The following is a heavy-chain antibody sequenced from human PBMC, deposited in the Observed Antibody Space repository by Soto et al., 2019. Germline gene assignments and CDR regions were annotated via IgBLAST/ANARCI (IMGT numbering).Heavy chain of an antibody. CDR3: ARDIGLEWLLYSYMDV. CDR2: ISSSGSTI. V-gene: IGHV3-11*01. CDR1: GFTFSDYY. D-gene: IGHD3-3*01. Sequence: GGSLRLSCAASGFTFSDYYMSWIRQAPGKGLEWVSYISSSGSTIYYADSVKGRFTISRDNAKNSLYLQMNSLRAEDTAVYYCARDIGLEWLLYSYMDVWGKGTTVTVSS. J-gene: IGHJ6*03.